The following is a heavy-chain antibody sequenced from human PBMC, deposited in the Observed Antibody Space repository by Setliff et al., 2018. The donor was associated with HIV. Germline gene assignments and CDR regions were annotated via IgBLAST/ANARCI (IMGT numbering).Heavy chain of an antibody. J-gene: IGHJ4*02. V-gene: IGHV2-5*02. D-gene: IGHD6-19*01. CDR2: IYWDADK. CDR3: AHNHLAVAGSHYFDY. Sequence: SGPTLVNPTQTLTLTCTFSGFTLSTNGVGVGWIRQPPGKALEWLALIYWDADKRYSPSLKNRLTITKDTSKNQVLLTMTNMDPLDTATYYCAHNHLAVAGSHYFDYWGQGTLVTVSS. CDR1: GFTLSTNGVG.